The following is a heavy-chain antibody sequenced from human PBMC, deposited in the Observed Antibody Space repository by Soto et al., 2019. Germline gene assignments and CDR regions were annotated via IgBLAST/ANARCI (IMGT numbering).Heavy chain of an antibody. V-gene: IGHV3-30*04. CDR2: IWYDGSTK. Sequence: QVQLVEPGGGVVQPGRSLRLSCAASGFIFSTYAMHWVRQAPGKGLEWVAVIWYDGSTKYYADSVKGRFTISRDNSKNTLYVQMNSLRPEDTALYYCARDNYGMDVWGQGTTVTVSS. J-gene: IGHJ6*02. CDR3: ARDNYGMDV. CDR1: GFIFSTYA.